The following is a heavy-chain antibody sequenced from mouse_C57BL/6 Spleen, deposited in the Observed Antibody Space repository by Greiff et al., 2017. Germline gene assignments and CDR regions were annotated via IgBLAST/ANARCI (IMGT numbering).Heavy chain of an antibody. D-gene: IGHD2-3*01. Sequence: VQLQQPGAELVKPGASVKLSCKASGYTFTSYWMQWVKQRPGQGLEWIGEIDPSGSYTNYNQKFKGKATLTVDTSSSTAYMQLSSLTSEDSAVYYCARIFYDGYYGDWGKGTTLTVSS. V-gene: IGHV1-50*01. CDR3: ARIFYDGYYGD. J-gene: IGHJ2*01. CDR1: GYTFTSYW. CDR2: IDPSGSYT.